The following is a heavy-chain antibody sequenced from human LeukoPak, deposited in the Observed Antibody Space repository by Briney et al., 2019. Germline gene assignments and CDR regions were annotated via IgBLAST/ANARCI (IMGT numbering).Heavy chain of an antibody. CDR2: LNQDGREK. V-gene: IGHV3-7*03. J-gene: IGHJ4*02. CDR3: ARAVTSTEGY. Sequence: GGSLRLSCAASGFTFSTYWMTWVRQAPGKGLEWVASLNQDGREKYYVDSVKGRFTISRANGQKSLYLEMKSLSAKDTAVYYCARAVTSTEGYSGQGTPVTVSS. CDR1: GFTFSTYW.